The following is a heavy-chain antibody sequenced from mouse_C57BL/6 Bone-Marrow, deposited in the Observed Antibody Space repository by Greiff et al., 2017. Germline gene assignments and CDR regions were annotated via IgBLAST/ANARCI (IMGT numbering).Heavy chain of an antibody. Sequence: QVQLKQPGAELVRPGPSVKLSCKASGYTFTSYWMHWVKQRPGQGLVWIGVIDPSDSYTNYKQKFKGKATLTVDTYSSTASMQLSSLTSEDSAVYNCARCEYDWFADWGQETLVTVAA. CDR2: IDPSDSYT. V-gene: IGHV1-59*01. D-gene: IGHD2-4*01. J-gene: IGHJ3*01. CDR3: ARCEYDWFAD. CDR1: GYTFTSYW.